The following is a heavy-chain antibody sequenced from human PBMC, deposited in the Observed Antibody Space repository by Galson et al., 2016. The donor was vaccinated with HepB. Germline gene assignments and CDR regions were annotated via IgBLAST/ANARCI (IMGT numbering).Heavy chain of an antibody. J-gene: IGHJ4*02. V-gene: IGHV3-48*01. CDR3: AKRRGAAMIAAKVGDDF. D-gene: IGHD1-26*01. Sequence: SLRLSCAASGFTFRTFSMDWVRQAPGKGLEWVSYISGDSDTIYYADSVKGRFTISRDNAQSSLNLQMNALRVDDTAVYYCAKRRGAAMIAAKVGDDFWGQGTLVIVSS. CDR1: GFTFRTFS. CDR2: ISGDSDTI.